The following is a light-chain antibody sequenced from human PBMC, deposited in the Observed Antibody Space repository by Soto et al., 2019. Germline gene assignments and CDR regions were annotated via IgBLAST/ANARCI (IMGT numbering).Light chain of an antibody. J-gene: IGKJ4*01. CDR1: QSVSSSY. CDR2: GAS. Sequence: EIVLTQSPGTLSLSPGERATLSCRASQSVSSSYLAWYQQKPGQAPRLLIYGASSRATGIPDRFSGSGSGTDFTLTICSLEAEELAFYNCQQRLSWALTFGGGTKVDIK. V-gene: IGKV3D-20*02. CDR3: QQRLSWALT.